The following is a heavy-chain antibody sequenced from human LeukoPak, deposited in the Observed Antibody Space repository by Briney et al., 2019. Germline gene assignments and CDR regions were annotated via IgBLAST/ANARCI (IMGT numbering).Heavy chain of an antibody. CDR2: ISSSSSYI. Sequence: GGSLGLSCAASGFTFSSYSMNWVRQAPRKGLEWVSSISSSSSYIYYADSVKGRFTISRDNAKNSLYLQMNSLRAEDTAVYYCASPYSGSPPGHYWGQGTLVTVSS. V-gene: IGHV3-21*01. CDR1: GFTFSSYS. CDR3: ASPYSGSPPGHY. J-gene: IGHJ4*02. D-gene: IGHD1-26*01.